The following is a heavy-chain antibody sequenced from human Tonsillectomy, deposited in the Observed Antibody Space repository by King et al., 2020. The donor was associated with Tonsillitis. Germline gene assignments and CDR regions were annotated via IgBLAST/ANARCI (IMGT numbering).Heavy chain of an antibody. Sequence: QLVQSGAEVKKPGSSVKVSCKASGGTFSSYAISWVRQAPGQGLEWMGGIITIFGTANYAQKFQGRVTITADKSTSTAYMGLSSLRSEDTAVYYCARGDFWSGYYMGGRYFDLWGRGTLVTVSS. CDR2: IITIFGTA. V-gene: IGHV1-69*06. CDR3: ARGDFWSGYYMGGRYFDL. CDR1: GGTFSSYA. D-gene: IGHD3-3*01. J-gene: IGHJ2*01.